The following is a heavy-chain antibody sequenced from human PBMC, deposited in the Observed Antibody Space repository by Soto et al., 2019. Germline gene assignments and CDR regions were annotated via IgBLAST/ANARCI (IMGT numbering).Heavy chain of an antibody. D-gene: IGHD6-6*01. CDR3: ARELEYSSSPSPPVLQNWFDP. Sequence: SQTLSLTCTVSGGSISSGGYYWSWIRQHPGKGLEWIGYIYYSGSTYYNPSLKSRVTISVDTSKNQFSLKLSSVTAADTAVYYCARELEYSSSPSPPVLQNWFDPWGQGTLVTVSS. CDR1: GGSISSGGYY. J-gene: IGHJ5*02. V-gene: IGHV4-31*03. CDR2: IYYSGST.